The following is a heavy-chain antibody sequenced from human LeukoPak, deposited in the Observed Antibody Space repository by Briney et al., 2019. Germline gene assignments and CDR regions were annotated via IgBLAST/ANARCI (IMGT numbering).Heavy chain of an antibody. CDR3: ARLLDNDSSGDPDTFDM. V-gene: IGHV4-59*11. J-gene: IGHJ3*02. CDR1: GVSISGHY. D-gene: IGHD3-22*01. Sequence: PSETLSLTCTVSGVSISGHYWSWIRQPPGNGLEWIGFIYYSGRTRYNPSLHSRVTISADTSENHLSLKLTSVTAADTAVYYCARLLDNDSSGDPDTFDMWGQGIKVTVSS. CDR2: IYYSGRT.